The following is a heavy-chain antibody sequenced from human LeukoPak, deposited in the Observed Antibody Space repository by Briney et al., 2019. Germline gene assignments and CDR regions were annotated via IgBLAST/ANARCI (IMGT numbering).Heavy chain of an antibody. D-gene: IGHD2-15*01. CDR3: ARDSGYAFDT. J-gene: IGHJ3*02. CDR2: IRSSSSTI. Sequence: GGSLRLSCAASGFTLSSYRMNWVRQAPGKGLEWVSYIRSSSSTIYYADSVKGRFTIPSDNAKNSLYLQMNTLRDEDTAVYFCARDSGYAFDTWGQGTMVTVSS. CDR1: GFTLSSYR. V-gene: IGHV3-48*02.